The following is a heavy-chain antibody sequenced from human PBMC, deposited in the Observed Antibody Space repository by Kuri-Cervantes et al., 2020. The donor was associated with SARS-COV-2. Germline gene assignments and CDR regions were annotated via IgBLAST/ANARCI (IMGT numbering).Heavy chain of an antibody. V-gene: IGHV1-18*01. J-gene: IGHJ4*02. D-gene: IGHD3-16*02. CDR3: ARVGLMITFGGVIVIPPDY. CDR1: GYTFTCYG. CDR2: ISAYNGNT. Sequence: ASVKVSCKASGYTFTCYGISWVRQAPGQGLEWMGWISAYNGNTNYAQKLQGRVTVTTDTSTSTAYMELRSLRSDDTAVYYCARVGLMITFGGVIVIPPDYWGQGTLVTVSS.